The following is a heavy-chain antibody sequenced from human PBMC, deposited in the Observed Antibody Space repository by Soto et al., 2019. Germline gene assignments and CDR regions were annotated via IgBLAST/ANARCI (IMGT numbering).Heavy chain of an antibody. CDR3: ASDYNAYQRQHVFDI. J-gene: IGHJ3*02. Sequence: ASVKVSCKASGYSFNSYYMHWVRQDPGQGPEWMGVINPSGASTSYAQKFQGRVTMTRDTSTSTVYMELSSLRSEDTALYYCASDYNAYQRQHVFDIWGQGTLVTVSS. CDR2: INPSGAST. D-gene: IGHD3-10*01. V-gene: IGHV1-46*02. CDR1: GYSFNSYY.